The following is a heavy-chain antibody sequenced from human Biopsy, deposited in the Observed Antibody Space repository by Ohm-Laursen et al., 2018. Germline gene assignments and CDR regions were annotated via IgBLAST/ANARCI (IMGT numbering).Heavy chain of an antibody. Sequence: SLRLSCAAPGFTFTDYDISWVRHVPGQGLEWLALISPSSPTIYYADSVRGRFFISRDDAKNSVSLEMSSLRADDTALYFCARNVRLEMTDHSGVTTYSRYFAMDAWGRGTTVTVSS. D-gene: IGHD1-1*01. CDR2: ISPSSPTI. J-gene: IGHJ6*02. CDR1: GFTFTDYD. V-gene: IGHV3-11*01. CDR3: ARNVRLEMTDHSGVTTYSRYFAMDA.